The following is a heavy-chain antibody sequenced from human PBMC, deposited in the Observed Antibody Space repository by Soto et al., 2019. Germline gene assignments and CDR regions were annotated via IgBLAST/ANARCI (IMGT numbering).Heavy chain of an antibody. CDR2: INAGNGNT. D-gene: IGHD5-18*01. CDR3: ARDRSTPTSQRPRRGYSYGLVDY. V-gene: IGHV1-3*01. CDR1: GYTFTSYA. J-gene: IGHJ4*02. Sequence: ASVKVSCKASGYTFTSYAMHWVRQAPGQRLEWMGWINAGNGNTKYSQKFQGRVTITRDTSASTAYMELSSLRSEDTAVYYCARDRSTPTSQRPRRGYSYGLVDYWGQGTLVTVSS.